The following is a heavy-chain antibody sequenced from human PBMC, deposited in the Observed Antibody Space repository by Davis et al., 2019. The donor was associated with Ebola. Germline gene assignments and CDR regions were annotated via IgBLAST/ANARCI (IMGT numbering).Heavy chain of an antibody. V-gene: IGHV4-59*12. CDR3: ARGPANWGSGWFDP. D-gene: IGHD7-27*01. Sequence: PSETLSLTCTVSGGSISSYYWSWIRQPPGKGLEWIGYIYYSGSTNYNPSLKSRVTMSIDTSKKQFSLKLSSVTAADTAVYYCARGPANWGSGWFDPWGQGTLVTVSS. J-gene: IGHJ5*02. CDR1: GGSISSYY. CDR2: IYYSGST.